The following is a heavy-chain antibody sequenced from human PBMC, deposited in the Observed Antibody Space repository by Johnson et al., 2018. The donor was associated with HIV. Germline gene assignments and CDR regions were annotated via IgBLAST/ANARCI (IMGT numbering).Heavy chain of an antibody. V-gene: IGHV3-30*18. CDR3: AKDIYGYDAFDI. CDR1: AFTFSRYG. D-gene: IGHD5-24*01. Sequence: QVQLVESGGGVVQPGRSLRLSCAASAFTFSRYGMHWVRQAPGKGLEWVAVISYDASNKYYADSVKGRFTISRDNSKNTLYLQLNSLTAEDTALYYCAKDIYGYDAFDIWGQGTMVTVSS. J-gene: IGHJ3*02. CDR2: ISYDASNK.